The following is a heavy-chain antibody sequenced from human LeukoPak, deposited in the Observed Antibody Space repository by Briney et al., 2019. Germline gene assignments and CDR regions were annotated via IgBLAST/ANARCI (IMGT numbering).Heavy chain of an antibody. D-gene: IGHD6-6*01. J-gene: IGHJ4*02. V-gene: IGHV5-51*01. Sequence: GESLXXSXKGSGXSFTSYWIGWVRRXPGKXRXXXGIIYPGDSDTRYSPSFQGQDTISADKSISTAYLQWSSLKASDTAMYYCARHKGSMAAPTDYWGQGTLVTVSS. CDR1: GXSFTSYW. CDR2: IYPGDSDT. CDR3: ARHKGSMAAPTDY.